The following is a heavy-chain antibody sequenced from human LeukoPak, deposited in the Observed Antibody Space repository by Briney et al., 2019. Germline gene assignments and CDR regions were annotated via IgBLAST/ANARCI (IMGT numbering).Heavy chain of an antibody. V-gene: IGHV3-23*01. J-gene: IGHJ6*04. CDR2: ISGSGGGT. Sequence: PGGSLRLSCAASGFTFSSYAMSWVRQAPGKGLEWVSAISGSGGGTYYADSVKGRFTISRDNSKNTLYLQMNSLRVEDTAVYYCAKPGYCSSTSCYPRHYYYYGMDVWGKGTTDTGSS. D-gene: IGHD2-2*01. CDR1: GFTFSSYA. CDR3: AKPGYCSSTSCYPRHYYYYGMDV.